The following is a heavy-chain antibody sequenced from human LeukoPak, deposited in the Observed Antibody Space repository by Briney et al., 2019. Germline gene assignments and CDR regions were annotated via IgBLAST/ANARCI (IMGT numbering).Heavy chain of an antibody. CDR1: GFSFSDYY. CDR2: ISSSCSTI. V-gene: IGHV3-11*01. Sequence: GGSLRLSCAASGFSFSDYYKSWIRQAPGKGLERVSFISSSCSTIYYADSVKGRFTTYSDNAKNSLYLQMNSLRPEDTAGYYCARMVVAAIDYWGQGTLVTVSS. CDR3: ARMVVAAIDY. D-gene: IGHD2-15*01. J-gene: IGHJ4*02.